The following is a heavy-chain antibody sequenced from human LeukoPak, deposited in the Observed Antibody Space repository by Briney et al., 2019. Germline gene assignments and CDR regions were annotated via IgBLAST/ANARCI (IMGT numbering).Heavy chain of an antibody. CDR3: AKDLSPGPD. Sequence: GGSLRLSCVASGFTFSSYAMNWVRQAPGKGLEWVSAISGSADRTYYADSVKGRFTISRDNSKNTLYLQMNRMRDEDTAVYYCAKDLSPGPDWGQGTLVTVSS. CDR1: GFTFSSYA. V-gene: IGHV3-23*01. J-gene: IGHJ4*02. D-gene: IGHD2/OR15-2a*01. CDR2: ISGSADRT.